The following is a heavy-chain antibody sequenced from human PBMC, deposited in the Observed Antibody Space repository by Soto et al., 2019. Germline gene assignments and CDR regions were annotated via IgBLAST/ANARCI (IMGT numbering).Heavy chain of an antibody. J-gene: IGHJ4*02. CDR3: ARSLAEAGHFDY. CDR1: GGTFSSYA. CDR2: IIPIFGTA. D-gene: IGHD6-13*01. Sequence: ASVKVSCKASGGTFSSYAISWVRHAPGQGLEWMGGIIPIFGTANYAQKFQGRVTITADESTSTAYMELSSLRSEDTAVYYCARSLAEAGHFDYSGQGTLVTVSS. V-gene: IGHV1-69*13.